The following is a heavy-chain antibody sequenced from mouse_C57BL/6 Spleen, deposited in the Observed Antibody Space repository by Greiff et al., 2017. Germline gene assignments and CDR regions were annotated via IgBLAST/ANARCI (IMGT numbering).Heavy chain of an antibody. V-gene: IGHV1-7*01. CDR3: VYGSSLYYAMDY. CDR1: GYTFTSYW. Sequence: VMLVESGAELAKPGASVKLSCKASGYTFTSYWMHWVKQRPGQGLEWIGYINPSSGYTKYNQKFKDKATLTADKSSSTAYMQLSSLTYEDSAVYYCVYGSSLYYAMDYWGQGTSVTVSS. CDR2: INPSSGYT. D-gene: IGHD1-1*01. J-gene: IGHJ4*01.